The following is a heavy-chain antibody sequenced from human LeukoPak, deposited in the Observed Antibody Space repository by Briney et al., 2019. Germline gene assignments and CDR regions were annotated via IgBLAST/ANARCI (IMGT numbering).Heavy chain of an antibody. Sequence: SETLSLTCAVYGGSFSGYYWSWIRQPPGKGLEWIGEINHSGSTNYNPSLKSRVTISVDTSKNQFSLKLSSVTAADTAVYYCARDSSYRNWFDPWGQGTLVTVSS. CDR3: ARDSSYRNWFDP. CDR1: GGSFSGYY. CDR2: INHSGST. D-gene: IGHD6-6*01. J-gene: IGHJ5*02. V-gene: IGHV4-34*01.